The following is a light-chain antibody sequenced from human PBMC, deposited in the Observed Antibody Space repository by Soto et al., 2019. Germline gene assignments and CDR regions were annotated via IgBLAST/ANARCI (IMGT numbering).Light chain of an antibody. CDR1: SSDVGGYNY. CDR2: DVT. J-gene: IGLJ1*01. V-gene: IGLV2-14*01. Sequence: QSVLTQPASVSGSPGQSITISCTGTSSDVGGYNYVSWYQQHPGTAPKLMIYDVTTRPSGVSDRFSGSKSGNTASLTISGLQAEDEADYYRCSYTSSYTRVFGTGTKVTVL. CDR3: CSYTSSYTRV.